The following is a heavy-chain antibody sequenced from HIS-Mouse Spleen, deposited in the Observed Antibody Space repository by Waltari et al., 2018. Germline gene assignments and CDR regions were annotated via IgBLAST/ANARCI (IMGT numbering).Heavy chain of an antibody. D-gene: IGHD3-3*01. J-gene: IGHJ5*02. CDR3: ARSPYYDFWSGYSDNWFDP. V-gene: IGHV4-31*03. CDR1: GCSISSGGYY. Sequence: QLQLQESSPGLVKPSLTLSVTCTFSGCSISSGGYYWSWFRQHPRTGLEWIGYIYYSGSTYYNPSLKSRVTISVDTSKNQFSLKLSSVTAADTAVYYCARSPYYDFWSGYSDNWFDPWGQGTLVTVSS. CDR2: IYYSGST.